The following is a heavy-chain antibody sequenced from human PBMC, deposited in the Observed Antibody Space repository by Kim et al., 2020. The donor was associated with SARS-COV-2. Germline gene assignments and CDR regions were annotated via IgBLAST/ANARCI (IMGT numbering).Heavy chain of an antibody. CDR1: GYRFTNDP. Sequence: ASVKVSCKASGYRFTNDPLTWVRQAPGRGLEWMGWINTATGNPTYAQAFTGRFVFSLDTSPTTAYLQISSLKAEDTAAYYCVKDLSSVGSYFYWGQGTLV. CDR2: INTATGNP. D-gene: IGHD3-10*01. J-gene: IGHJ4*01. CDR3: VKDLSSVGSYFY. V-gene: IGHV7-4-1*02.